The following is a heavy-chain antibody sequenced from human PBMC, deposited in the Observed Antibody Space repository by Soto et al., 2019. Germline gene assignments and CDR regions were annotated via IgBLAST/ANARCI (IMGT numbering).Heavy chain of an antibody. J-gene: IGHJ5*02. V-gene: IGHV1-18*01. CDR3: ARRVTAAVQYNWFDP. Sequence: QVRLVQSGAEVKKPGASVKVSCKASGYTFTSYGISWVRQAPGQGLEWMGWISAYNGNTNYAQKLQGRVTMTTDTSTSTAYMELRSLRSDDTAVYYCARRVTAAVQYNWFDPWGQGTLVTVSS. CDR2: ISAYNGNT. CDR1: GYTFTSYG. D-gene: IGHD6-13*01.